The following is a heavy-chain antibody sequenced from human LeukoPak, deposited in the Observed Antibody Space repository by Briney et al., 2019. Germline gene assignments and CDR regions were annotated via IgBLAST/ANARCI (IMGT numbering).Heavy chain of an antibody. CDR1: GFTFSSYW. V-gene: IGHV3-7*01. CDR3: ARDSPYYDFWSGYYRRYYMDV. CDR2: IKQDGSEK. D-gene: IGHD3-3*01. J-gene: IGHJ6*03. Sequence: GGSLRLSCAASGFTFSSYWMSWVRQAPGKGLEWVANIKQDGSEKYYVDSVKGRFTISRDNAKNSLYLQMNSLRAEDTAVYYCARDSPYYDFWSGYYRRYYMDVWGKGTTVTVSS.